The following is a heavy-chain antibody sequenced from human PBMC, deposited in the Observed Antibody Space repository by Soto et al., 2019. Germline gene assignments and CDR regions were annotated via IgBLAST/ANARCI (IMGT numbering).Heavy chain of an antibody. V-gene: IGHV4-34*01. CDR2: INHSGST. J-gene: IGHJ5*02. D-gene: IGHD6-13*01. Sequence: SETLSLTCAVYGGSFSGYYWSWIRQPPGKGLEWVGEINHSGSTNYNPSLKSRGTISVDTSKNQFSRKLSSVTAADTAVYYCARGAAAAGPGWFDPWGQGTLVTVSS. CDR3: ARGAAAAGPGWFDP. CDR1: GGSFSGYY.